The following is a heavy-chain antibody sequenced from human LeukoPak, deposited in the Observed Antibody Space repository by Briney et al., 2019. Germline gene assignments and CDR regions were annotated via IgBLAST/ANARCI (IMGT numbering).Heavy chain of an antibody. D-gene: IGHD1-26*01. V-gene: IGHV1-46*01. CDR2: INPSGGST. Sequence: RASVKVSCKAFGYTFTRYYMHWVRQAPGQGLEWMGIINPSGGSTSYAQKFQGRVTMTRDMSTSTVYMELSSLRSEDTAVYYCARVLTYSGSYGYWGQGTLVTVSS. CDR3: ARVLTYSGSYGY. CDR1: GYTFTRYY. J-gene: IGHJ4*02.